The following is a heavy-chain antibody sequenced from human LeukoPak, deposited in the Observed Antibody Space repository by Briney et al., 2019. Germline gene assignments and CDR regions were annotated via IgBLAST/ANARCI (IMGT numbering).Heavy chain of an antibody. Sequence: PSETLSLTCTVSGGSISSYYWSWIRQPPGKGLEWIGYIYYSGSTNYNPSLKSRVTISVDTSKNQFSLKLSSVTAADTAVYYCARGSSSSWYGTRWGQGTLVTVSS. J-gene: IGHJ4*02. CDR2: IYYSGST. D-gene: IGHD6-13*01. V-gene: IGHV4-59*01. CDR3: ARGSSSSWYGTR. CDR1: GGSISSYY.